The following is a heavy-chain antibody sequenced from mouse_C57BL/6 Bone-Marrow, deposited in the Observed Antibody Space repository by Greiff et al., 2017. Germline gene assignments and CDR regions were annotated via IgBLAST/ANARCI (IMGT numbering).Heavy chain of an antibody. CDR1: GYTFTSYW. D-gene: IGHD5-1*01. Sequence: VQLQQPGAELVQPAASVTLSCPASGYTFTSYWLHWVKPRPGRGLEWIGRIDPNSGGNKYNEKFKSKATLTVDKPSSTAYIQLSSLTSEDSAVYYCARQKSTTHFDYWGQGTTLTVSS. CDR2: IDPNSGGN. V-gene: IGHV1-72*01. J-gene: IGHJ2*01. CDR3: ARQKSTTHFDY.